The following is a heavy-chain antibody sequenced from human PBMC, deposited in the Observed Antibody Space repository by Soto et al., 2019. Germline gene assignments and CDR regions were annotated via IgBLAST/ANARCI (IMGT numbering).Heavy chain of an antibody. CDR1: GASISSGDYY. V-gene: IGHV4-31*03. J-gene: IGHJ4*02. CDR3: ARDSSSIEFAIDS. D-gene: IGHD6-13*01. Sequence: QVQLQESGPGLVKPSQTLSLTCTVSGASISSGDYYWSWVRQHPGKSLEWIGYIYYTGSTYYNPSLESRITISVDTSKNQFSLKLTSVTAADTAVYYCARDSSSIEFAIDSWGQGTLVTVSS. CDR2: IYYTGST.